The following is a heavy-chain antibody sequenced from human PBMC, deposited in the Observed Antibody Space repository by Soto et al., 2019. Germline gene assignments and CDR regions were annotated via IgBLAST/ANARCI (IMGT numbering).Heavy chain of an antibody. Sequence: SVKVSCKASGGTFSSYAISWVLQGPGQGLEWMGGIIPIFGTANYAQKFQGRVTITADESTSTAYMELSSLRSEDTAVYYCASLLIAAAGTFDYWGQATLVTVSS. J-gene: IGHJ4*02. D-gene: IGHD6-13*01. V-gene: IGHV1-69*13. CDR2: IIPIFGTA. CDR1: GGTFSSYA. CDR3: ASLLIAAAGTFDY.